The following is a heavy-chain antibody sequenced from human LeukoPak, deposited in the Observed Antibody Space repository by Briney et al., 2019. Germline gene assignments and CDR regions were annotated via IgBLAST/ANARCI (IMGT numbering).Heavy chain of an antibody. Sequence: SETLSLTCTVSGGSISSYYWSWIRQPPGKGLEWLGYIYYSGSTNYNPSLKSRVTISVDTSKNQFSLKLSSVTAADTAVYYCARDEGHYGSAHGMDVWGQGTTVTVSS. J-gene: IGHJ6*02. D-gene: IGHD3-10*01. CDR1: GGSISSYY. V-gene: IGHV4-59*01. CDR3: ARDEGHYGSAHGMDV. CDR2: IYYSGST.